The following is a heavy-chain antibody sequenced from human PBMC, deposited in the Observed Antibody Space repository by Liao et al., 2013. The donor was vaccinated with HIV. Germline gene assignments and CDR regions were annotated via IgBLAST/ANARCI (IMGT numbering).Heavy chain of an antibody. V-gene: IGHV4-59*01. CDR3: ARVSYDFWSGDWYFDL. J-gene: IGHJ2*01. D-gene: IGHD3-3*01. CDR2: IYYSGST. Sequence: QVQLQQWGAGLLKPSETLSLTCAVSGGSISSYYWSWIRQPPGKGLEWIGFIYYSGSTNYNPSLKSRVTISVDTSKNQFSLKLSSVTAADTAVYYCARVSYDFWSGDWYFDLWGRGTLVTVSS. CDR1: GGSISSYY.